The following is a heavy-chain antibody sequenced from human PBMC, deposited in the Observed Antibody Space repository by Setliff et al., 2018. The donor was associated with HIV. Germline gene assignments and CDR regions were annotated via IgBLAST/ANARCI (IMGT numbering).Heavy chain of an antibody. CDR2: INAGDDNT. CDR3: ARGGVIVITMIPLLSAFDI. Sequence: ASVKVSCKAFGYTFSTNAIHWVRQAPGQRLEWMGYINAGDDNTRYSEKFQGRVTITRDTSANTAYMELSSLRSEDTAVYYCARGGVIVITMIPLLSAFDIWGQGTMVTVSS. D-gene: IGHD3-22*01. CDR1: GYTFSTNA. J-gene: IGHJ3*02. V-gene: IGHV1-3*01.